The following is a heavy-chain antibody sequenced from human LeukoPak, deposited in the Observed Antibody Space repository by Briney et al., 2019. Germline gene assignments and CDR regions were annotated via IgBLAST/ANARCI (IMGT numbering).Heavy chain of an antibody. V-gene: IGHV3-74*01. CDR1: GFTFRSSW. CDR3: GRALGSPLDF. D-gene: IGHD1-26*01. J-gene: IGHJ4*02. CDR2: IDPDGTSV. Sequence: GGSLRLSCAASGFTFRSSWMQWVRQAPGKGLVWVSRIDPDGTSVGYADPVKGRFTISRDNAKSTLYLQMHSLRAEDTAVYYCGRALGSPLDFWGQGTLVIVSS.